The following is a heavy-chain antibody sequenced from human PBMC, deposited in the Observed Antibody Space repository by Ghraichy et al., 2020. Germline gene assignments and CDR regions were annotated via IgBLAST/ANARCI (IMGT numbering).Heavy chain of an antibody. CDR3: VTGDGVWGFGY. CDR2: IYTGGNT. Sequence: GESLNISCAASGFTVNSNYMSWVRQAPGKGLEWVSLIYTGGNTCYTDSVKGRFTISRDDSKNTLYLQMNSLRAEDTAVYYCVTGDGVWGFGYWGQGTLVTVSS. D-gene: IGHD6-13*01. V-gene: IGHV3-53*01. CDR1: GFTVNSNY. J-gene: IGHJ4*02.